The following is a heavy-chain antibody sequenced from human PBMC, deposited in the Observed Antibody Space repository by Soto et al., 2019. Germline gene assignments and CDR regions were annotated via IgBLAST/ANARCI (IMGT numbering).Heavy chain of an antibody. CDR2: ISYDGSNK. CDR3: AKGSGYQLLLGYFDY. Sequence: QVQLVESGGGVVQPGRSLRLSCAASGFTFSSYGMHWVRQAPGKGLEWVAVISYDGSNKYYADSVKGRFTISRDNSKNTLYLQMNSLRADDTAVYYCAKGSGYQLLLGYFDYWGQGTLVTVSS. CDR1: GFTFSSYG. D-gene: IGHD2-2*01. J-gene: IGHJ4*02. V-gene: IGHV3-30*18.